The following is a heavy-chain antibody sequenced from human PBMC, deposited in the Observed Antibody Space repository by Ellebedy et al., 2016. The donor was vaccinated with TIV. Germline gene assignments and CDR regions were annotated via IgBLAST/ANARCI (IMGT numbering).Heavy chain of an antibody. D-gene: IGHD3-16*01. CDR1: GFTFSSHA. Sequence: GGSLRLSCAVSGFTFSSHAMHWVRQAPGKGLEWVAVIWYDGSNKYYADSVKGRFTISRDNSKNTLYLQMNSLRAEDTAVYYCARDGGEYNWGQGTLVTVSS. J-gene: IGHJ4*02. V-gene: IGHV3-33*08. CDR2: IWYDGSNK. CDR3: ARDGGEYN.